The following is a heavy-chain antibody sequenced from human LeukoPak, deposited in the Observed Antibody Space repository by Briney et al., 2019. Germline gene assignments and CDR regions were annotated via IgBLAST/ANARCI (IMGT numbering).Heavy chain of an antibody. V-gene: IGHV3-21*01. CDR1: GFSFSGYS. CDR2: ISGSSTYI. J-gene: IGHJ5*02. Sequence: PGGSLRLSCAVSGFSFSGYSMNWVRQAPGEGLEWVSAISGSSTYIYYADSVKGRFTISRDNAKNTLSLQMDSLRAEDTAVYYCAGELVTGSWGQGTLVTVSS. CDR3: AGELVTGS. D-gene: IGHD4-23*01.